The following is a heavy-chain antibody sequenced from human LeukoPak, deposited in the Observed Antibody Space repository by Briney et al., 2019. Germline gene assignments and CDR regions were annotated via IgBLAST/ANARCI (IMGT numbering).Heavy chain of an antibody. CDR1: GYSISSGYY. CDR2: IFHSGTT. V-gene: IGHV4-38-2*02. Sequence: ETLSLTCTVSGYSISSGYYWGWIRQPPGKGLEWTGSIFHSGTTYYNPSLKSRVTISVDTSKNQFSLRLSSVTAADTDVYFCAKSTVSAGTNSCYYMDVWGTGTTVTVSS. D-gene: IGHD6-13*01. J-gene: IGHJ6*03. CDR3: AKSTVSAGTNSCYYMDV.